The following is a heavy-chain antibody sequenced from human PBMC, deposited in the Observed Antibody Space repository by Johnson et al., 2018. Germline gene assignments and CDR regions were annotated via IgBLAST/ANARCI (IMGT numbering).Heavy chain of an antibody. V-gene: IGHV3-9*01. D-gene: IGHD3-10*01. CDR3: AKDWFNYYYYGMDV. CDR2: ISWNSGSI. CDR1: GFTFDDYA. J-gene: IGHJ6*02. Sequence: VQLVQSGGGLVQPGRSLRLSCAASGFTFDDYAMHWVRQAPGKGLEWVSGISWNSGSIGYADSVKGRFTISRDNAKNSLYLQMNSLRAEETAWYYCAKDWFNYYYYGMDVWGQGTTGTVSS.